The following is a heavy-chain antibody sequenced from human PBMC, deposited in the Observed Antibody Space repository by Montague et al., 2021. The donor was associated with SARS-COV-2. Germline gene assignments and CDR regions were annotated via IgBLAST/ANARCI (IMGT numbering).Heavy chain of an antibody. CDR2: IYYTGIT. CDR3: ARGSGSASATWFDP. Sequence: SETLSLTCTVSGGSIGSHYWSWIRLPPGKGPEWVGHIYYTGITKYKSSLKSRVTISVDTSKNQLSLKLDSVTAADTAVYYCARGSGSASATWFDPWGQGTLVTVSS. CDR1: GGSIGSHY. V-gene: IGHV4-59*11. D-gene: IGHD6-25*01. J-gene: IGHJ5*02.